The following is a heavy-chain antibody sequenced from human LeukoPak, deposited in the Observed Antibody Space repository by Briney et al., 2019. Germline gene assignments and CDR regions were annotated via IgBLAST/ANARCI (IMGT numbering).Heavy chain of an antibody. Sequence: PGGSLRLSCAASGFTFSSYWMSSVRQAPGKGLEWVANIKQDGSEKYYVDSVKGRFTISRDNAKNSLYLQMNSLRAEDTAVYYCARDYGSGSYYAFDIWGQGTMVTVSS. D-gene: IGHD3-10*01. V-gene: IGHV3-7*01. CDR2: IKQDGSEK. J-gene: IGHJ3*02. CDR3: ARDYGSGSYYAFDI. CDR1: GFTFSSYW.